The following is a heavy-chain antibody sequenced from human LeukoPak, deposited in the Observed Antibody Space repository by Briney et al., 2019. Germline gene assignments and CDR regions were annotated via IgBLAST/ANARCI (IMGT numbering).Heavy chain of an antibody. CDR1: GYNFVAHW. CDR2: VYPGDAET. V-gene: IGHV5-51*01. J-gene: IGHJ4*02. Sequence: GEALKISCKGAGYNFVAHWIVWMRQMPGKGLEWVGRVYPGDAETKYNSSFEGQVTISTDKSSNTAYLQWSGLRASDTALYFCARRSSSCSGGTCDFYYYDSWGQGTRVTVSS. D-gene: IGHD6-6*01. CDR3: ARRSSSCSGGTCDFYYYDS.